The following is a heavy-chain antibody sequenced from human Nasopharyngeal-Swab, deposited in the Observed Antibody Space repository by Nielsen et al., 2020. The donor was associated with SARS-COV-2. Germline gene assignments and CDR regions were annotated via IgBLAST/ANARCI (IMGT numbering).Heavy chain of an antibody. CDR1: GYTFTGYY. D-gene: IGHD2-2*01. CDR2: INPNSGGT. Sequence: ASVKVSCKASGYTFTGYYMHWVRQAPGQGLEWMGRINPNSGGTNYVQKFQGRVTMTRDTSISTAYMELSRLRSDDTAVYYCARKRGFEYQLPNNWFDPWGQGTLVTVSS. CDR3: ARKRGFEYQLPNNWFDP. V-gene: IGHV1-2*06. J-gene: IGHJ5*02.